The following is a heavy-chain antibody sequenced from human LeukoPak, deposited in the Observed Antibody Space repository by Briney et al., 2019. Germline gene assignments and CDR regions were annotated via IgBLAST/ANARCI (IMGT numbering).Heavy chain of an antibody. D-gene: IGHD5-24*01. V-gene: IGHV4-38-2*02. Sequence: SETLSLTCNVSGYSISSGYYWGWIRQPPGKGLQWIGTIYHSGSTYCNPSLKSRVTISVDTSKNQFSLKLSSVTAADTAVYYCARLGEMAFDYWGQGTLVTVSS. CDR1: GYSISSGYY. J-gene: IGHJ4*02. CDR2: IYHSGST. CDR3: ARLGEMAFDY.